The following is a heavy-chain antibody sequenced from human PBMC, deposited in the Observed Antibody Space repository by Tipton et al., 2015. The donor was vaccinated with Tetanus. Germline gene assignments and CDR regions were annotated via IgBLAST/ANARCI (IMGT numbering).Heavy chain of an antibody. CDR3: ARDLRNYYDSSGYSDY. CDR1: GFIFSTYN. D-gene: IGHD3-22*01. V-gene: IGHV3-48*01. Sequence: GSLRLSCAASGFIFSTYNMNWVRQAPGKGLEWLSYISGSSITIKYADSVKGRFTISRDNAKNSLYLQMNSLRAEDTAVYYCARDLRNYYDSSGYSDYWGQGTLVTVSS. J-gene: IGHJ4*02. CDR2: ISGSSITI.